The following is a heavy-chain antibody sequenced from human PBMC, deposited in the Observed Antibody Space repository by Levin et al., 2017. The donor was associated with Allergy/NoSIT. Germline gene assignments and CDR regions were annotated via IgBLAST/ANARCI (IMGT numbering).Heavy chain of an antibody. CDR3: ARPDPTLDGMDV. V-gene: IGHV3-74*01. J-gene: IGHJ6*02. CDR2: INSDGSST. CDR1: GFTFSSYW. Sequence: GGSLRLPCAASGFTFSSYWLHWVRQAPGKGLVWVSRINSDGSSTSYADSVKGRFTISRDNAKNTLYLQMNSLSAEDTAVYYCARPDPTLDGMDVWGQGTTVTVS.